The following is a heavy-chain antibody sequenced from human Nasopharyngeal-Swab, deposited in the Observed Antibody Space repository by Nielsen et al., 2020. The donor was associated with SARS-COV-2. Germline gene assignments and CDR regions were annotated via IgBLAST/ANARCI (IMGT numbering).Heavy chain of an antibody. J-gene: IGHJ4*02. D-gene: IGHD6-19*01. Sequence: ASVKVSCKASGYTFTSYGISWVRQAPGQGLEWMGWISAYNANTKNAQKLQGRVTMTTDTSTNTAYMELRSLRSDDTAVYYCARDDRITSGSLFDYWGQGTLVTVSS. CDR2: ISAYNANT. CDR3: ARDDRITSGSLFDY. V-gene: IGHV1-18*01. CDR1: GYTFTSYG.